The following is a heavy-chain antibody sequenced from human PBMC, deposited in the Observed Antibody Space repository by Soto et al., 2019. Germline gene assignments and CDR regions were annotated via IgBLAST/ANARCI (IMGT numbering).Heavy chain of an antibody. CDR3: ARVPSP. V-gene: IGHV4-30-2*01. CDR1: GASISSGGDS. J-gene: IGHJ5*02. Sequence: QLPLQESGSGLVKPSQTLSLTCAVSGASISSGGDSWSWIRQPPGKGLEWIGYIYHSGRTYYNPTLQTRVTISVDRSKNQFSLKLSSVTAADTAVYYCARVPSPWGLGTLVTVSS. CDR2: IYHSGRT.